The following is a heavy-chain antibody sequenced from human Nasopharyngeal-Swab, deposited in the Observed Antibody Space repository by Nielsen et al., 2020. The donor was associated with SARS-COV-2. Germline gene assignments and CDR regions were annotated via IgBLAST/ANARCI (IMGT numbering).Heavy chain of an antibody. Sequence: GGSLRLSCAASGFTVSGNFMTWVRKAPGKELEWVSVIYSAGQTNYADSVKGRFTISRDNSKNTLYLQMNSLRAEDTAVYYCARGVGVDDFWSGRFDYWGQGTLVTVSS. V-gene: IGHV3-53*01. D-gene: IGHD3-3*01. J-gene: IGHJ4*02. CDR2: IYSAGQT. CDR1: GFTVSGNF. CDR3: ARGVGVDDFWSGRFDY.